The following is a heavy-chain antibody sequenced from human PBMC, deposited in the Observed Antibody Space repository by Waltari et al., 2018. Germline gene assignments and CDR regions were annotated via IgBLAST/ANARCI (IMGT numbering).Heavy chain of an antibody. D-gene: IGHD6-6*01. V-gene: IGHV4-61*02. J-gene: IGHJ4*02. CDR2: IYTSGST. Sequence: QVQLQESGPGLVKPSQTMSLTCTVSGGSISSGSYYWSWIRQPAGKGLEWIGRIYTSGSTNYNPSLKSRVTISVDTSKNQFSLKLSSVTAADTAVYYCAGTIRTYSSSSLDYWGQGTLVTVSS. CDR3: AGTIRTYSSSSLDY. CDR1: GGSISSGSYY.